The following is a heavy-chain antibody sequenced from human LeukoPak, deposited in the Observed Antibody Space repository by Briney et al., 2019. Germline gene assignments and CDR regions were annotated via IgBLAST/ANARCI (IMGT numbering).Heavy chain of an antibody. CDR2: IYYSGNT. Sequence: PSETLSLTCTVSGVSISSSNSYWGWIRQPPGKGLEWIGSIYYSGNTYYNASLKSQVSISIDTSKNQFSLKLSSVTAADTAVYYCARSLSGSYYAYCYYYMDVWGKGTTVTVSS. D-gene: IGHD1-26*01. CDR1: GVSISSSNSY. J-gene: IGHJ6*03. CDR3: ARSLSGSYYAYCYYYMDV. V-gene: IGHV4-39*01.